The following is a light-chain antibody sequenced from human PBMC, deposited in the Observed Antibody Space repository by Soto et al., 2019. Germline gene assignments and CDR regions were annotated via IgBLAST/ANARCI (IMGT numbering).Light chain of an antibody. Sequence: QPVLTQPPSASGTPGQRVTISCSGSSSNIGSNPVNWYQQLPGTAPKLLIYSNNERPSGVPDRFSGSKSGTSASLAISGLQSEDEADYYCAAWDNSLSALVFGGGTKLTVL. V-gene: IGLV1-44*01. CDR2: SNN. CDR1: SSNIGSNP. CDR3: AAWDNSLSALV. J-gene: IGLJ2*01.